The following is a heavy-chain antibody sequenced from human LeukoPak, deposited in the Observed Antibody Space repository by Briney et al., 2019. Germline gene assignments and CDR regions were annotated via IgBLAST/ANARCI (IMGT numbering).Heavy chain of an antibody. Sequence: GGSLRLSCAASGFTFSSYSMTWVRQAPGKGLEWVSSITSSSSYIYYADSVKGRFTISRDNAKNSLYLQMNSLRAEDTAVYYCAKDRQVTGTTANFDYWGQGTLVTVSS. CDR3: AKDRQVTGTTANFDY. J-gene: IGHJ4*02. CDR1: GFTFSSYS. V-gene: IGHV3-21*01. CDR2: ITSSSSYI. D-gene: IGHD1-7*01.